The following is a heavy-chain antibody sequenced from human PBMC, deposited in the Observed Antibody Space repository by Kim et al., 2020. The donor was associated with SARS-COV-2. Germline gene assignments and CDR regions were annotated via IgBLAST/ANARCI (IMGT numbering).Heavy chain of an antibody. CDR1: GDSTSSGY. Sequence: SETLSLNCTVSGDSTSSGYWSWIRQPPGKALEWVAYVFYRGSTNYNPSLQGRASISVDASNNQFSLRLTSVTAADTAAYYCARGGAYFEHWGQGALVTVS. V-gene: IGHV4-59*08. D-gene: IGHD3-16*01. J-gene: IGHJ4*02. CDR3: ARGGAYFEH. CDR2: VFYRGST.